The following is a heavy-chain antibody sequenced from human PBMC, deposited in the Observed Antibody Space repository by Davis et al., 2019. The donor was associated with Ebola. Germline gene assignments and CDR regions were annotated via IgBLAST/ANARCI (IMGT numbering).Heavy chain of an antibody. CDR2: ISGSGGST. CDR3: AKDVLLWFGELFQFDY. Sequence: GGSLRLSCAASGFTFSNFAMTWVRQAPGKGLEWVSAISGSGGSTYYADSVKGRFTISRDNSKNTLYLQMNSLRAEDTAVYYCAKDVLLWFGELFQFDYWGQGTLVTVSS. V-gene: IGHV3-23*01. CDR1: GFTFSNFA. J-gene: IGHJ4*02. D-gene: IGHD3-10*01.